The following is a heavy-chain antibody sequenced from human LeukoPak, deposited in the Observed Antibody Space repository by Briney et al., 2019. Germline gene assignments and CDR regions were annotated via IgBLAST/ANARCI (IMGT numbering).Heavy chain of an antibody. D-gene: IGHD3-10*01. CDR2: ISYDGSNK. Sequence: GGSLRLSCAASGFTFSSYAMHWVRQAPGKGLEWVAVISYDGSNKYYADSVKGRFTISRDNSKNTLYLQMNSLRAEDTAVYYCAREFPVMVRGVTPDAGIDYWGQGTLVTVSS. J-gene: IGHJ4*02. CDR1: GFTFSSYA. V-gene: IGHV3-30*04. CDR3: AREFPVMVRGVTPDAGIDY.